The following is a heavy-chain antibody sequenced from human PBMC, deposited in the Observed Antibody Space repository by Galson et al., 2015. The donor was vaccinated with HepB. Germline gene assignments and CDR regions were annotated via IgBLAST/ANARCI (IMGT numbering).Heavy chain of an antibody. J-gene: IGHJ5*02. CDR1: GYPFTSYG. CDR3: ARVRTVLRYFVRGWCDP. CDR2: ISAYNGNT. D-gene: IGHD3-9*01. Sequence: VKVSCQASGYPFTSYGISWVRQAPGQGLEWMGWISAYNGNTNYAQKLQGRVTMTTDTSTSTAYMELRSLRSDDTAVYYCARVRTVLRYFVRGWCDPWGQGTLVTVSS. V-gene: IGHV1-18*04.